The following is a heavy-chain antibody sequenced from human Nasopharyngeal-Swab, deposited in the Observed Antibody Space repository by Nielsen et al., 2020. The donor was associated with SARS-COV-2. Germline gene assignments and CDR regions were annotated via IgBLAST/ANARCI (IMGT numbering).Heavy chain of an antibody. Sequence: ASVKVSCKASGYTFTSYAMNWVRQAPGQGLEWMGWINTNTGNPTYAQGFTGRFVFSLDTSVSTAYLQISSLKAEDSAVYYCARGNIGIQYYYYGMDVWGQGTTVTVSS. CDR3: ARGNIGIQYYYYGMDV. D-gene: IGHD2/OR15-2a*01. V-gene: IGHV7-4-1*02. CDR1: GYTFTSYA. CDR2: INTNTGNP. J-gene: IGHJ6*02.